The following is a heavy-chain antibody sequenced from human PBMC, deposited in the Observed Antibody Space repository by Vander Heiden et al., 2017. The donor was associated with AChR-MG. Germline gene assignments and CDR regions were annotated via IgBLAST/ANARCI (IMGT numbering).Heavy chain of an antibody. CDR2: IYYSGRT. CDR1: GGSISSGDYY. J-gene: IGHJ4*02. CDR3: ARWGGGAY. V-gene: IGHV4-30-4*01. D-gene: IGHD3-16*01. Sequence: QVQLQESGPGLVKPSQTLSLTCTVSGGSISSGDYYWSWIRQPPGKGLEGIGYIYYSGRTYYTPSLKGRVTISVDTSKNKFSLKRSSVTAADTAVYYCARWGGGAYWGQGTLVTVSS.